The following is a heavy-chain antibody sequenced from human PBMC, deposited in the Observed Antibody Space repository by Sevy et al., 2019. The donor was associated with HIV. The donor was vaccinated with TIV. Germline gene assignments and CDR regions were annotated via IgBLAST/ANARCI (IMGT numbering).Heavy chain of an antibody. D-gene: IGHD2-15*01. V-gene: IGHV3-30*02. CDR3: AKEQLGVVVVVAAHRVSGAFDI. J-gene: IGHJ3*02. CDR2: IRYDGSNK. Sequence: GGSLRLSCAASGFTFSSYGMHWVRQAPGQGLQSVAFIRYDGSNKYYADSVKGRFTISRDNSKNTLYLQMNSLRAEDTAVYYCAKEQLGVVVVVAAHRVSGAFDIWGQGTMVTVSS. CDR1: GFTFSSYG.